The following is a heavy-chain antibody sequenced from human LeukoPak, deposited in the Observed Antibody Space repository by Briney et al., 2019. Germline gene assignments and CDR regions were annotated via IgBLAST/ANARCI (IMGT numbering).Heavy chain of an antibody. CDR2: IYYSGST. D-gene: IGHD2-21*02. Sequence: SETLSLTCTVSGGSISSGGYYWSWIRQHPGKGLEWIGYIYYSGSTYYNPSLKSRVTISVDTSKNQFFLKLSSVTAADTAVYYCAREALQDCGGDCYPTLFDYWGQGTLVTVSS. CDR1: GGSISSGGYY. J-gene: IGHJ4*02. V-gene: IGHV4-31*03. CDR3: AREALQDCGGDCYPTLFDY.